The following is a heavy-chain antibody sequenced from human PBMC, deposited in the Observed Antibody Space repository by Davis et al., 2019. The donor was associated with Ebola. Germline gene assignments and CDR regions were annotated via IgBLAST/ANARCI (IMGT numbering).Heavy chain of an antibody. D-gene: IGHD1-26*01. V-gene: IGHV3-23*01. CDR3: AGQWEDYYYYYLDV. CDR1: RFSFRSNW. CDR2: ISAGGGPT. J-gene: IGHJ6*03. Sequence: GESLKISCAASRFSFRSNWMHWVRQAPGKGLEWVSHISAGGGPTYGDSVRGRFTISRDISKNTLYLQMNSLRAADTAVYFCAGQWEDYYYYYLDVWGKGTTVTVSS.